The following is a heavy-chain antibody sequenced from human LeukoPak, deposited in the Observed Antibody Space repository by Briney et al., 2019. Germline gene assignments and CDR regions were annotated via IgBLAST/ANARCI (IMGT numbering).Heavy chain of an antibody. V-gene: IGHV3-21*04. CDR2: ISRASSYI. CDR1: GFTFSAYG. D-gene: IGHD6-19*01. J-gene: IGHJ5*02. CDR3: AKDPLQQWLVPGSFDP. Sequence: GGFLRLSCAASGFTFSAYGMNWVRQAPGKGLEWGSSISRASSYIHYTDSVKGRFTISRDNAKNPLYLQMNSLRAEDTAVYYCAKDPLQQWLVPGSFDPWGQGTLVTVSS.